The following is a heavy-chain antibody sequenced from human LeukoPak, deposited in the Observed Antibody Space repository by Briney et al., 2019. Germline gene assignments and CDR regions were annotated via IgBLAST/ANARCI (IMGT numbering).Heavy chain of an antibody. CDR1: GFTFSNCG. CDR2: ISYEGSKK. CDR3: ARDISPSYFGSFDY. J-gene: IGHJ4*02. D-gene: IGHD3-10*01. Sequence: PGRSLRLPCAASGFTFSNCGMHWVRQAPGKGLEWVALISYEGSKKYYADFVKGRFTISRDNSKNTPYLQMNSLRAEDTAVYYCARDISPSYFGSFDYWGQGTLVTVSS. V-gene: IGHV3-30*03.